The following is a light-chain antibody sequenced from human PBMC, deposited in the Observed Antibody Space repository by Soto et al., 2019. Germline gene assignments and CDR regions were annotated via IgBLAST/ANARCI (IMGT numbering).Light chain of an antibody. J-gene: IGKJ4*01. CDR2: GAS. Sequence: EIVLTQSPGTLSLSPGERATLSYRASQSVSSGYLAWYQQKPGQAPRVLIYGASSRATGIPDRFSGSGSATDFTLTISRLEPEDFAVYYCQQYGTSPPLTFGGGTKVDIK. CDR3: QQYGTSPPLT. V-gene: IGKV3-20*01. CDR1: QSVSSGY.